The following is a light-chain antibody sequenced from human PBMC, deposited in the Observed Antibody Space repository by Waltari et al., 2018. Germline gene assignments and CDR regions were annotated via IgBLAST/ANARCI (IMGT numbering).Light chain of an antibody. CDR1: QTVSRA. Sequence: RATLSCRASQTVSRALAWYQQKPDQAPRLLIYAASSRATGIPDRFSGGGSGTDFSLTISRLEPEDFAVYYCQHYVTLPATFGQGTKVAF. V-gene: IGKV3-20*01. CDR3: QHYVTLPAT. CDR2: AAS. J-gene: IGKJ1*01.